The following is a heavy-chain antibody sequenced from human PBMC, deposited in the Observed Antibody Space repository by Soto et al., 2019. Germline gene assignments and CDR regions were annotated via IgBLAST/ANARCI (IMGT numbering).Heavy chain of an antibody. CDR1: GYIFTTYW. J-gene: IGHJ6*02. V-gene: IGHV5-10-1*01. CDR3: ARQTTVTTAFRYYYGMVV. D-gene: IGHD4-17*01. CDR2: IDPSDSYT. Sequence: GESLKISCKISGYIFTTYWITWVRQTPGKGLEWMGRIDPSDSYTNYSPSFQGHVTISADKSISTAYLQWSSLKASDTAMYYCARQTTVTTAFRYYYGMVVWGQGTTVTVSS.